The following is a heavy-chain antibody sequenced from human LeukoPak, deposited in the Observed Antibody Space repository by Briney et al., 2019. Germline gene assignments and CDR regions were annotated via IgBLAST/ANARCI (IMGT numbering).Heavy chain of an antibody. CDR3: ARVFYWHLNYYDSSGYPGGSDY. CDR1: RYTFTSYD. V-gene: IGHV1-8*01. J-gene: IGHJ4*02. Sequence: ASVKVSCKASRYTFTSYDINWVRQAPGQGLEWMGWMNPNSGNTVYAQKFQGRVTMTRNTSISTAYMELSSLRSEDTAVYYCARVFYWHLNYYDSSGYPGGSDYWGQGTLVTV. CDR2: MNPNSGNT. D-gene: IGHD3-22*01.